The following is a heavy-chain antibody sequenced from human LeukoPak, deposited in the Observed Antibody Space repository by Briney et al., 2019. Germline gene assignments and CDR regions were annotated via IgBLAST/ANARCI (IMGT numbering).Heavy chain of an antibody. D-gene: IGHD6-6*01. CDR2: IYTSGST. Sequence: KTSETLSLTCPVSGGSISSYYWSWIRQPAGKGLEWIGRIYTSGSTDYNPSLGSRVTMSVDTSKNQFSLKLSSVTAADTAVYYCAREGSMTARPFVSIDYWGQGTLVTVSS. V-gene: IGHV4-4*07. CDR1: GGSISSYY. J-gene: IGHJ4*02. CDR3: AREGSMTARPFVSIDY.